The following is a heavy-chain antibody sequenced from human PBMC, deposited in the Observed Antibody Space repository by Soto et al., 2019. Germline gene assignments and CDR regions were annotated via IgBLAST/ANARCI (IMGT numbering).Heavy chain of an antibody. CDR3: ARVYSGSYSDS. J-gene: IGHJ4*02. D-gene: IGHD1-26*01. V-gene: IGHV4-4*02. CDR2: IFHSGST. CDR1: GGSISSNNW. Sequence: SETLSLTFAVAGGSISSNNWWSWVRQPPGKGLEWIGEIFHSGSTHYSPSLKSRVTISVDKSKKYFSLNLTSVTAADTAVYYCARVYSGSYSDSWGQGTLVT.